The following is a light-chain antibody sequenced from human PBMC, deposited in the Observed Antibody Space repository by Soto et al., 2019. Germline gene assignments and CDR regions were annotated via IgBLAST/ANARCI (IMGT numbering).Light chain of an antibody. J-gene: IGKJ3*01. CDR1: QSVSSN. CDR3: QLYNNWPRIT. V-gene: IGKV3-15*01. Sequence: EIVMTQSPATLSVSPGERATLSCRASQSVSSNLAWYQQKPGQAPRLLIYGASIRATGIPATFSGSGSGTEFTLTISSLLSEDFSVYYCQLYNNWPRITFGPGTKVDVE. CDR2: GAS.